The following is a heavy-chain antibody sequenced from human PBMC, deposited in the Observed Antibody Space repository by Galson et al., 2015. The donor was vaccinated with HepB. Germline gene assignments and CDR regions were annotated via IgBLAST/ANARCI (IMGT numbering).Heavy chain of an antibody. V-gene: IGHV1-69*06. CDR3: AKLAVSASTMVRWDAAIMDV. J-gene: IGHJ6*03. D-gene: IGHD3-10*01. Sequence: SVKVSCKASGGTFTTYAISWVRQAPGQGLEWMGGIIPIFGTGNYAQRFQGRVTITADKSTSTAYMELNSLRAEDTAVYYCAKLAVSASTMVRWDAAIMDVCGKGTTVTVAS. CDR2: IIPIFGTG. CDR1: GGTFTTYA.